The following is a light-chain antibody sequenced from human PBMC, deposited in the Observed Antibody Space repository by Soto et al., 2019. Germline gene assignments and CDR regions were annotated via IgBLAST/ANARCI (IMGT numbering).Light chain of an antibody. CDR2: GAS. CDR3: QQYGSSPWK. CDR1: QSGSSSY. Sequence: EIVLTQSPGPLSFSPGERATLSCRASQSGSSSYLAWYQQKPDQAPRLLIYGASSRATGIPDRFSGSGSGTDFTLTISRLEPEDFAVDYCQQYGSSPWKFGQGTKVEIK. V-gene: IGKV3-20*01. J-gene: IGKJ1*01.